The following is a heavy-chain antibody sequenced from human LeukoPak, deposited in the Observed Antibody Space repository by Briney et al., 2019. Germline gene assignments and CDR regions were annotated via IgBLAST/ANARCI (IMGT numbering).Heavy chain of an antibody. CDR2: ISGSGGST. D-gene: IGHD2-21*01. CDR1: GFTFSSYW. J-gene: IGHJ4*02. CDR3: AKFLPTHIVVANYYFDY. V-gene: IGHV3-23*01. Sequence: GGSLRLSCAASGFTFSSYWMSWVRQAPGKGLEWVSAISGSGGSTYYADSVKGRFTISKDNSKNTLYLQMNSLRAEDTAVYYCAKFLPTHIVVANYYFDYWGQGTLVTVSS.